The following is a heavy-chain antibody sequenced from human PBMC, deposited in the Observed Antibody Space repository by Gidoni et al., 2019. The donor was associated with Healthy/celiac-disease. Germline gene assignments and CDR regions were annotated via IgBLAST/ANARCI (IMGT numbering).Heavy chain of an antibody. V-gene: IGHV3-21*01. CDR2: SILSSSYI. D-gene: IGHD6-19*01. Sequence: EEKQAESGGGLVKPGGSLRVAWAAYGGTFSSYSMNSVLQAPGKGLEGVSSSILSSSYISYADSVKGRFTISRDNAKISLYLQMNSLSAEATAVYYCARGLGVAGTARPLRWGQGTLVTVSS. CDR3: ARGLGVAGTARPLR. J-gene: IGHJ4*02. CDR1: GGTFSSYS.